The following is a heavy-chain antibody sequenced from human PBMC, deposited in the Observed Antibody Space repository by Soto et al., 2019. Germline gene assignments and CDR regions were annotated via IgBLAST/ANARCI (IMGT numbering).Heavy chain of an antibody. CDR1: GGSISSYY. D-gene: IGHD3-9*01. J-gene: IGHJ4*02. V-gene: IGHV4-59*08. CDR2: IYYSGST. CDR3: ARHTTYYDILTGYYTHNFDY. Sequence: SETLSLTCTVSGGSISSYYWSWIRQPPGKGLEWIGYIYYSGSTNYNPSLKSRVTISVDTSKNQFSLKLSSVTAADTAVYYCARHTTYYDILTGYYTHNFDYWGQGTLVTVSS.